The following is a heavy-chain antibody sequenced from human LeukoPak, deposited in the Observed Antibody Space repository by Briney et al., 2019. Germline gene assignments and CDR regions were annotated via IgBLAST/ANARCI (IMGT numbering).Heavy chain of an antibody. D-gene: IGHD3-22*01. J-gene: IGHJ4*02. V-gene: IGHV1-46*01. Sequence: ASVTVSFTASGYTFTIYYMHWVRQAPGRGLEWMGIINPSGGSTSYAQKFQGRVTMTRDTSTSTVYMELSSLRSEDTAVYYCARDPLDYDSSGHPDYWGQGTLVTVSS. CDR1: GYTFTIYY. CDR2: INPSGGST. CDR3: ARDPLDYDSSGHPDY.